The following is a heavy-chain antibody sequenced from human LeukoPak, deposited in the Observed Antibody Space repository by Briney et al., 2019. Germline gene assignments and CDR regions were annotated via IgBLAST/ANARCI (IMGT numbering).Heavy chain of an antibody. CDR2: IYYSGST. D-gene: IGHD3-22*01. CDR1: GGSISSYY. Sequence: SETLSLTCTVSGGSISSYYWSWIRQPPGKGLEWIGYIYYSGSTNYNPSLKSRVAISVDTSKNQFSLELSSVTAADTAVYYCARDMGDYYDSSGYYWFDPWGQGTLVTVSS. CDR3: ARDMGDYYDSSGYYWFDP. J-gene: IGHJ5*02. V-gene: IGHV4-59*01.